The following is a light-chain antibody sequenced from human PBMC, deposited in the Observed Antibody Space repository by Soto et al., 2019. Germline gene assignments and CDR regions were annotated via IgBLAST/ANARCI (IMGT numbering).Light chain of an antibody. CDR2: GAS. J-gene: IGKJ1*01. V-gene: IGKV3-20*01. Sequence: EIVLTQPPGPLSVSPGDRVTLSCRASQTVNNNYLAWYQQKPGQAPRLLIYGASTPATGTPARFSGSGSETQFTLTVSRLEPEEFAVYYCQQYGGSAPWTFGPGTKVDMK. CDR3: QQYGGSAPWT. CDR1: QTVNNNY.